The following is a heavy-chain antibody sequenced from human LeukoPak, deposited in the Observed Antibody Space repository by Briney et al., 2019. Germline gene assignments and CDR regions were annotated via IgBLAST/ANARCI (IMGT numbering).Heavy chain of an antibody. CDR2: IYHSGST. V-gene: IGHV4-59*01. D-gene: IGHD2-2*01. J-gene: IGHJ5*02. CDR1: GGSISTYY. CDR3: ARTRGYCSSTSCSHEFDP. Sequence: SETLSLTCTVSGGSISTYYWSWIRQPPGKGLEWIGYIYHSGSTNYNSSLKSRVTISVDTSKNQFSLKLSSVTAADTAVYYCARTRGYCSSTSCSHEFDPWGQGTLVTVSS.